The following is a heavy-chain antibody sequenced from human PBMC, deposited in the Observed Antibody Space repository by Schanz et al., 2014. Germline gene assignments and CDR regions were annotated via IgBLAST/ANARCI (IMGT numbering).Heavy chain of an antibody. CDR3: IRGDIMVVPVAHF. CDR2: ITYDGSNT. Sequence: VQLVESGGGFVQPGGSLRLSCAASGFTFSVNWMHWVRQPPGKGLEWVAIITYDGSNTYHADSVKGRFTISRDNSKNTLYLQMNSLRAEDTAVYYCIRGDIMVVPVAHFWGQGILVTVSS. D-gene: IGHD2-2*01. CDR1: GFTFSVNW. J-gene: IGHJ4*02. V-gene: IGHV3-30*03.